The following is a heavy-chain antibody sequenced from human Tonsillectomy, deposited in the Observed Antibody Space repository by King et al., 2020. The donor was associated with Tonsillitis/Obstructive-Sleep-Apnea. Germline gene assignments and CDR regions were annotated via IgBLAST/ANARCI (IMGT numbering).Heavy chain of an antibody. Sequence: LQLQESGPGLVRPSETLSLTCTLSGGSITNSNYYWGWIRQPPGKGLEWIGSIYYTGSTYYNPSLKSRVTISVDTSKNQFSLKLSSVTAADTAVYYCARDYSNYALYYYYYMDVWGKGTTVTVSS. V-gene: IGHV4-39*01. CDR3: ARDYSNYALYYYYYMDV. CDR2: IYYTGST. J-gene: IGHJ6*03. D-gene: IGHD4-11*01. CDR1: GGSITNSNYY.